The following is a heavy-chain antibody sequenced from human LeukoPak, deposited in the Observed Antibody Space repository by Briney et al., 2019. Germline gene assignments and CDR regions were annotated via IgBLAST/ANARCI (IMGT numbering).Heavy chain of an antibody. V-gene: IGHV3-23*01. D-gene: IGHD2-15*01. Sequence: GGSLRLSCAASGYTFSSYATSWVRQAPGKGLEWVSAISGSGGSTYYADSVKGRFTISRDNSKNTLYLQMNSLRAEDTAVYYCAKDGYCSGGSCYYWGQGTLVTVSS. CDR2: ISGSGGST. J-gene: IGHJ4*02. CDR1: GYTFSSYA. CDR3: AKDGYCSGGSCYY.